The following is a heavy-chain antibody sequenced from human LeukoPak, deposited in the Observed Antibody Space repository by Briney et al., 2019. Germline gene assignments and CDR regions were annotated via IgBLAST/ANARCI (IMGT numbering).Heavy chain of an antibody. CDR2: MSPKSGNT. V-gene: IGHV1-8*01. CDR1: GYTFVSYD. CDR3: TRGPPNWGYDF. J-gene: IGHJ4*02. D-gene: IGHD7-27*01. Sequence: ASVKVTCKASGYTFVSYDINWVRQATGQGPEWMGWMSPKSGNTGYAQKFQGRVTMTRDTSINTAYMELSGLISEDTAVYYCTRGPPNWGYDFWGQGTLVTVSS.